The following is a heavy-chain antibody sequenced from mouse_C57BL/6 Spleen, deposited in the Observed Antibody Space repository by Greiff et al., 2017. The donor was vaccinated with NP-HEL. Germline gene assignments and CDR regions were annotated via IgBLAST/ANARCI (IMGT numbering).Heavy chain of an antibody. Sequence: EVQLQQSVAELVRPGASVKLSCTASGFNIKNTYMHWVKQRPEQGLEWIGRIDPANGNTKYAPTFQGKATITADTSSNTAYLQLSSRTSEDTAIYDGAYDYYVYWYFDVWGTGTTVTVSS. D-gene: IGHD1-1*01. J-gene: IGHJ1*03. V-gene: IGHV14-3*01. CDR3: AYDYYVYWYFDV. CDR2: IDPANGNT. CDR1: GFNIKNTY.